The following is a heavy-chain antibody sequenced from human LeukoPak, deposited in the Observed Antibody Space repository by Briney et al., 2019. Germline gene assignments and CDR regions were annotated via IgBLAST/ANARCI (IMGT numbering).Heavy chain of an antibody. J-gene: IGHJ4*02. CDR1: GGSFSGYY. V-gene: IGHV4-34*01. CDR3: ARRRSTAETDY. CDR2: INHSGST. Sequence: SETLSLTCAVYGGSFSGYYWSWIRQPPGKGLDWIGEINHSGSTNYNPSLKSRVTISVDTSKNQFSLKLSSVTAADTAVYYCARRRSTAETDYWGQGTLVTVSS. D-gene: IGHD6-13*01.